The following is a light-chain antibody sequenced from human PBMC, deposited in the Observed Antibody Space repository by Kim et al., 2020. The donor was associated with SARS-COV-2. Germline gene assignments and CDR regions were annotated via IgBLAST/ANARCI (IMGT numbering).Light chain of an antibody. V-gene: IGKV3-20*01. Sequence: EIVLTQSPDTLSLSPGERATLSCRASQSVTNNFLGWYQQKPGQAPRLLMYAASRRATGIEDRFSGSGSGTDSTLTISRLEPEDFAVYYCHQYASSLQTFGQGTKVDIK. CDR2: AAS. CDR3: HQYASSLQT. J-gene: IGKJ1*01. CDR1: QSVTNNF.